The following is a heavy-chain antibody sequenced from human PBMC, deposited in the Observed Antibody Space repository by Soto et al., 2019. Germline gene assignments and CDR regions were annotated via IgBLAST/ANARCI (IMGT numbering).Heavy chain of an antibody. D-gene: IGHD1-26*01. J-gene: IGHJ3*02. V-gene: IGHV3-21*01. Sequence: GGSLRLSCAASGFTFSSYSMNWVRQAPGQGLEWVSSISSSSSYIYYADSVKGRFTISRDSAKNSLYLQMNSMGAEDTSVYYCARGAEEIVRATGNLGAFDIWGQGTMVTVSS. CDR1: GFTFSSYS. CDR3: ARGAEEIVRATGNLGAFDI. CDR2: ISSSSSYI.